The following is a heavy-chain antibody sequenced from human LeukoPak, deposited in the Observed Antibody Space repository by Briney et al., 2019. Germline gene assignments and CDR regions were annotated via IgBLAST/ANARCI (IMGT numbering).Heavy chain of an antibody. CDR2: IYYRGST. J-gene: IGHJ4*02. CDR1: GGSISSSSYY. V-gene: IGHV4-39*02. CDR3: AREGGFYRPLDY. D-gene: IGHD6-25*01. Sequence: SETLSLTCTVSGGSISSSSYYWGWIRQPPGKGLEWIEIIYYRGSTDYNPSLKSRVTISVDTSKNPCSLKLSSVTAADTAVYYCAREGGFYRPLDYSGQGTLVTVSS.